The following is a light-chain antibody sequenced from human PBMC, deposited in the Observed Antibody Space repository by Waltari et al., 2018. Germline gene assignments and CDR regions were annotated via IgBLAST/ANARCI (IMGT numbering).Light chain of an antibody. V-gene: IGLV1-47*01. Sequence: QSKLSQPPSASGTPGQRVTISCSGRTFDIGDKDVYWYQQLPGTAPKIVIYRTNQRPSGGPDRFSGSKSGTSASLAISGLRSEDEAEYYCAACDDSLVATWDDSLVFGGGTKLTVL. CDR1: TFDIGDKD. CDR3: AACDDSLVATWDDSLV. CDR2: RTN. J-gene: IGLJ2*01.